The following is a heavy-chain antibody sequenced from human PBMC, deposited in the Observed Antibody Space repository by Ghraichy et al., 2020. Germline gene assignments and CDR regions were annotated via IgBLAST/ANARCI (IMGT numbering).Heavy chain of an antibody. V-gene: IGHV3-23*01. D-gene: IGHD2-2*01. CDR1: GFTFSSYA. Sequence: GGSLRLSCAASGFTFSSYAMSWVRQAPGKGLEWVSVINNSGGITYYVDSVKGRFTISRDNSKNTLYLQVNSLRVEDTAVYYCARRADYCSSMSCSPSYWGQGTLVTVSS. CDR3: ARRADYCSSMSCSPSY. J-gene: IGHJ4*02. CDR2: INNSGGIT.